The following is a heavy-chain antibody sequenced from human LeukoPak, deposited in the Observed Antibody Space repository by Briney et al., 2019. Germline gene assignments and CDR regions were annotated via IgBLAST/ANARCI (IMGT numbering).Heavy chain of an antibody. D-gene: IGHD3-22*01. Sequence: SETLSLTCSVSGDSVSRSDSYWDWIRQPPGKGLEWIGTIYYSGRTYYSPCLKSRVTMSVDPSNNQFSLNLRSVTAADTALYYCARRRYYDGSGYLEWGQGTLLSVSS. CDR3: ARRRYYDGSGYLE. CDR2: IYYSGRT. V-gene: IGHV4-39*01. CDR1: GDSVSRSDSY. J-gene: IGHJ1*01.